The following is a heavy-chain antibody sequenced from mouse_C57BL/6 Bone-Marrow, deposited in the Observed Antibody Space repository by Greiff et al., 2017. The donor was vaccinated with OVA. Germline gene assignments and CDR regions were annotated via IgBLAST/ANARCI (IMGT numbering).Heavy chain of an antibody. D-gene: IGHD2-3*01. CDR2: IYPRSGNT. CDR1: GYTFTSYG. CDR3: ARGGYDGYGFAY. V-gene: IGHV1-81*01. J-gene: IGHJ3*01. Sequence: VKLVESGAELARPGASVKLSCKASGYTFTSYGISWVKQRTGQGLEWIGEIYPRSGNTYYNEKFKGKATLTADKSSSTAYMELRSLTSEDSAVYFCARGGYDGYGFAYWGQGTLVTVSA.